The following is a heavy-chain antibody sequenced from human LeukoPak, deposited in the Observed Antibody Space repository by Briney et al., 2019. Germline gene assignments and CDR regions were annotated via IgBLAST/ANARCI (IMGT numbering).Heavy chain of an antibody. V-gene: IGHV3-53*01. J-gene: IGHJ3*01. Sequence: GGSLRLSCAVSRFTVNNNYMNSVRQAPGKGLEWVSGIYSDGSTYYTDSVKGRFTISRDYSKNTLYLQIDSLRVEDTAVYYCARAVPRAGTGDAFDVWGQGTLVTVSS. CDR3: ARAVPRAGTGDAFDV. CDR1: RFTVNNNY. CDR2: IYSDGST. D-gene: IGHD6-13*01.